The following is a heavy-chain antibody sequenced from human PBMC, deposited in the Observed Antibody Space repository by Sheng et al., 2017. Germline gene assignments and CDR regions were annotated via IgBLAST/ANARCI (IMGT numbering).Heavy chain of an antibody. CDR1: GGSISSYY. V-gene: IGHV4-59*01. CDR3: ARGSVAGTKIHAFDI. D-gene: IGHD6-19*01. J-gene: IGHJ3*02. CDR2: MYYSGST. Sequence: QVQLRESGPGLVKPSETLSLTCTVSGGSISSYYWSWIRQPPGKGLEWIGFMYYSGSTNYNPSLESRVTISVDTSKNQFSLKLSSVTAADTAVYYCARGSVAGTKIHAFDIWGQGTMVTVSS.